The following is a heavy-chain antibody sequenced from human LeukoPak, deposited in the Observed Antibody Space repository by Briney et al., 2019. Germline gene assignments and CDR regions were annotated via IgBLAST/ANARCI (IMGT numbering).Heavy chain of an antibody. CDR2: IWYDGSNK. CDR1: GFTFSIYG. J-gene: IGHJ4*02. V-gene: IGHV3-33*01. D-gene: IGHD3-22*01. CDR3: ARDRYYYDSSGYYYDY. Sequence: PGRSLRLSCAASGFTFSIYGMHWVRQAPGKXLEWVAVIWYDGSNKYYADSVKGRFTISRDNSKNTLYLEMNSLRAEDTAVYYCARDRYYYDSSGYYYDYWGQGTLVTVSS.